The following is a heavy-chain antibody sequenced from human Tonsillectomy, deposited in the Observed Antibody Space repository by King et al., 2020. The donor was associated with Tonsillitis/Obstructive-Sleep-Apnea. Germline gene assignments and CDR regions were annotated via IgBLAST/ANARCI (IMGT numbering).Heavy chain of an antibody. V-gene: IGHV3-49*04. CDR3: IIKKDDYGDYFDY. CDR1: GFTFGDYA. CDR2: IRSKAYGGTT. J-gene: IGHJ4*02. Sequence: VQLVESGGGLVQPGRSLRLSCTASGFTFGDYAMSWVRQAPGKGLEWVGFIRSKAYGGTTEYATSVKGRFTISRDDSKSIAYLQMNSLKTEDTAVYYCIIKKDDYGDYFDYWGRGTLVTVSS. D-gene: IGHD4-17*01.